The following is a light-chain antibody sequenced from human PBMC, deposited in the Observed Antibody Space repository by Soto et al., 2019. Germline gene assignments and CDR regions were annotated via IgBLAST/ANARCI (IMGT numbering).Light chain of an antibody. CDR3: GTWDSSLSAFV. CDR1: SSNIGNNY. Sequence: QSVLTQPPSVSAAPGQKVTISCSGSSSNIGNNYVSWYQQLPGTAPKLLIYDNNKRPSGIPDRFSGSKSGTSATLGITVLQTGDEADYYCGTWDSSLSAFVFGTGTKLTVL. CDR2: DNN. V-gene: IGLV1-51*01. J-gene: IGLJ1*01.